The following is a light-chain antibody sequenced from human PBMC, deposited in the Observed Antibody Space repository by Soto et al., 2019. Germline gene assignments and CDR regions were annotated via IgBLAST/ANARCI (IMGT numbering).Light chain of an antibody. CDR3: QQYGSSPLT. CDR2: GAS. V-gene: IGKV3-20*01. J-gene: IGKJ4*01. Sequence: EIVLTQSPGSLSLSPGETATLSCRASQSVSSSYLAWYQQKPGQTPRLLMFGASGRATGIPDRFSGSGSGTDFTLTINRLEPEDSAVYFCQQYGSSPLTFGGGTKVKIK. CDR1: QSVSSSY.